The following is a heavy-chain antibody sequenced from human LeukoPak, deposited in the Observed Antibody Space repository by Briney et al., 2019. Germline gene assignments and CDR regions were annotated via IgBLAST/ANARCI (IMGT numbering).Heavy chain of an antibody. Sequence: KAGGALRLSCTASGFTFGDYLMSWFRQAPGKGLEWIGFISGGTTEYAASVKGRFTISRDDSTSIAYLQMNSLTTEDTAVYYCSRSSGWLSVYWGQGTLVTVSS. D-gene: IGHD6-19*01. CDR2: ISGGTT. V-gene: IGHV3-49*05. CDR3: SRSSGWLSVY. CDR1: GFTFGDYL. J-gene: IGHJ4*02.